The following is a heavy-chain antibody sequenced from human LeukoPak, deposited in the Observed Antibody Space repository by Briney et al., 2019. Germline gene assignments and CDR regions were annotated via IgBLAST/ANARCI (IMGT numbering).Heavy chain of an antibody. CDR3: ARGYCSGGSCSGWFDP. CDR2: IYHSGST. CDR1: GYSISSGYY. V-gene: IGHV4-38-2*02. Sequence: SETLSLTCTVPGYSISSGYYWGWIRQPPGKGLEWIGSIYHSGSTYYNPSLKSRVTISVDTSKNQFSLKLSSVTAADTAVYYCARGYCSGGSCSGWFDPWGQGTLVTVSS. J-gene: IGHJ5*02. D-gene: IGHD2-15*01.